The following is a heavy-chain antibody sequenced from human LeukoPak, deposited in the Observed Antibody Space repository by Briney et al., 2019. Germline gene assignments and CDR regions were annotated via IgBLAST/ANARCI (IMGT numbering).Heavy chain of an antibody. CDR3: AREGNSMIAPGMDV. CDR1: GGSISSYY. V-gene: IGHV4-59*01. CDR2: IYYSGST. Sequence: PSETLSLTCTVSGGSISSYYWSWIRQPPGKGLEWIGYIYYSGSTNYNPSLKSRVTISVHTSKNQFSLKLSSVTAADTAVYYCAREGNSMIAPGMDVWGKGTTVTVSS. D-gene: IGHD3-22*01. J-gene: IGHJ6*04.